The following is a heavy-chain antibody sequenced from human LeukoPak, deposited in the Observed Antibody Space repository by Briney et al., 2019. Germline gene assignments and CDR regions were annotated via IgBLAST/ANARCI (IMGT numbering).Heavy chain of an antibody. J-gene: IGHJ5*02. CDR3: AREPRYCSGGSCYPAGFDP. V-gene: IGHV3-33*01. D-gene: IGHD2-15*01. CDR1: GFTFSSYG. CDR2: IWYDGSNK. Sequence: PGRSLRLSCAASGFTFSSYGMHWVRQAPGKGLEWVAVIWYDGSNKYYADSVKGRFTISRDNSKNTLYLQMNSLRAEDTAVYYCAREPRYCSGGSCYPAGFDPWGQGTLVTVSS.